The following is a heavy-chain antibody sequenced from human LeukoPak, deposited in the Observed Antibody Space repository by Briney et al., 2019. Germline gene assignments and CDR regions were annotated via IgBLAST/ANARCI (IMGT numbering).Heavy chain of an antibody. J-gene: IGHJ4*02. V-gene: IGHV3-74*01. CDR3: AREGYSSGYIDY. CDR2: INSYVSST. CDR1: GFTFSSYW. Sequence: GGXXRLSCAASGFTFSSYWMHWVRQAPGKGLVWVSRINSYVSSTSYSDSVKVRFTISRDNAKNTLYLQMNSLRAEDTAVYYCAREGYSSGYIDYWGQGTLVTVSS. D-gene: IGHD3-22*01.